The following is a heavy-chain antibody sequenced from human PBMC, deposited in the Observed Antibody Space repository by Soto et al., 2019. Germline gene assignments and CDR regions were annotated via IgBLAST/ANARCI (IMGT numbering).Heavy chain of an antibody. D-gene: IGHD2-21*02. J-gene: IGHJ4*02. CDR2: IITLFGTS. Sequence: VQLMQSGAEVKKPGSSVKVSCKASGGTFSSHFINWVRQAPGQGLEWMGGIITLFGTSNYAQKFQGRVTITADQATSTAYMELNNLTSDDTAVYYCAREVGYGDFSAALLDWGQGTLVTVSS. CDR1: GGTFSSHF. CDR3: AREVGYGDFSAALLD. V-gene: IGHV1-69*01.